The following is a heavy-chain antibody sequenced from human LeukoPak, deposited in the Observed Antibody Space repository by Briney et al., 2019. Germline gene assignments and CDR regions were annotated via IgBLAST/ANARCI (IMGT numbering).Heavy chain of an antibody. CDR2: INPNSGGT. Sequence: ASVKVSCKASGYTFTGYYMHWVRQAPGQGLEWMGWINPNSGGTNYAQKFQGRVTITRNTSISTAYMELSSLRSEDTAVYYCARKRGIAARSGKNWFDPWGQGTLVTVSS. D-gene: IGHD6-6*01. J-gene: IGHJ5*02. CDR1: GYTFTGYY. CDR3: ARKRGIAARSGKNWFDP. V-gene: IGHV1-2*02.